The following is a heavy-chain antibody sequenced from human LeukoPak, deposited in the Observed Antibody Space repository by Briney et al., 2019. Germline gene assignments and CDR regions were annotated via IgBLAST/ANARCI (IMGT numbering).Heavy chain of an antibody. Sequence: SETLSLTCTVSGGSISSGDYYWSWIRQPPGKGLEWIGYIYYSGSTYYNPSLKSRVTISVDTSENQFSLKLSPVTAADTAVYYCASYDILTVYSYYFDYWGQGTLVTVSS. CDR2: IYYSGST. CDR1: GGSISSGDYY. J-gene: IGHJ4*02. CDR3: ASYDILTVYSYYFDY. V-gene: IGHV4-30-4*01. D-gene: IGHD3-9*01.